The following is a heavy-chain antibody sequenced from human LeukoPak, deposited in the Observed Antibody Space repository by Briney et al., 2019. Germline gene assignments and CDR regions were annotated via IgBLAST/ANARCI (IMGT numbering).Heavy chain of an antibody. CDR2: IYSGADT. V-gene: IGHV3-53*01. CDR3: ARVGDHYHWYLDL. Sequence: PGGSLTLSCAASGFSVSTKYMNWVRQAPGKGLEWVSIIYSGADTYYADSVKGRFTISTDTSKNTLFLHMNNLRVEDTAVYYCARVGDHYHWYLDLWGRGTLVSVSS. CDR1: GFSVSTKY. J-gene: IGHJ2*01. D-gene: IGHD3-10*01.